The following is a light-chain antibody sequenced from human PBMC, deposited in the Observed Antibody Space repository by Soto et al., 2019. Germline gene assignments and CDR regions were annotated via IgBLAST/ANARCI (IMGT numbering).Light chain of an antibody. CDR3: SPYTSGSTLV. V-gene: IGLV2-14*03. J-gene: IGLJ3*02. CDR2: EVS. CDR1: STDVGGYTY. Sequence: QSALTQPASVSGSPGQSITISCTGSSTDVGGYTYVSWYQQFPGKPPKLMIYEVSNRPSGVSNRFSGSKSGNTASLTISGLQAEDEADYYCSPYTSGSTLVFGGGTKVTVL.